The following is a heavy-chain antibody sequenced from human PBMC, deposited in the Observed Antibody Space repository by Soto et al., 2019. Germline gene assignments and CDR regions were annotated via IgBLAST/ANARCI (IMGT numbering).Heavy chain of an antibody. V-gene: IGHV3-30-3*01. Sequence: GGSLRLSCAASGFTFSSYAIHWVRQAPGKGLEWVAVISYDGSNKYYADSVKGRFTISRDNSKNTLYLQMNSLRAEDTAVYYCARGRYYDFWSGYYSTAEWFDPWGQGTLVTVSS. CDR2: ISYDGSNK. J-gene: IGHJ5*02. D-gene: IGHD3-3*01. CDR3: ARGRYYDFWSGYYSTAEWFDP. CDR1: GFTFSSYA.